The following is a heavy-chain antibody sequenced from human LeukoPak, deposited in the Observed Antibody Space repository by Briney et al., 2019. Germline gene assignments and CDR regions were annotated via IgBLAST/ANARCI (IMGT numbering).Heavy chain of an antibody. V-gene: IGHV4-38-2*02. CDR2: IYHSGST. J-gene: IGHJ4*02. CDR3: ARARSGTYDSSGYMGY. CDR1: GYSITSGYY. Sequence: SETLSLTCTVSGYSITSGYYWGWIRQPPGKGLEWIGSIYHSGSTYYNPSLKSRVTISVDKSKNQFSLKLSSVTAADTAVYYCARARSGTYDSSGYMGYWGQGTLVTVSS. D-gene: IGHD3-22*01.